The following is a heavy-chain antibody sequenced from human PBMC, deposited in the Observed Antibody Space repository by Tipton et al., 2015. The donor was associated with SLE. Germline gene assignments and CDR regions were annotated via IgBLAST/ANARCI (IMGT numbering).Heavy chain of an antibody. CDR2: MHYSGST. CDR3: ARLFGVVPGYYYMDV. V-gene: IGHV4-61*01. D-gene: IGHD3-3*01. Sequence: TLSLTCTVSGDSISSGTYFWTWIRQPPGKGLEWIGYMHYSGSTNYNPSIKSRVTISEDTSKNQFSLKLSSVTAADTAVYYCARLFGVVPGYYYMDVWGKGTTVTVSS. J-gene: IGHJ6*03. CDR1: GDSISSGTYF.